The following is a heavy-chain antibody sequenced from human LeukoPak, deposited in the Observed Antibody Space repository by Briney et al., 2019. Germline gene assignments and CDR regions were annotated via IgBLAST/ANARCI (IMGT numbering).Heavy chain of an antibody. CDR3: ARGVLWRAFDI. D-gene: IGHD2-2*01. J-gene: IGHJ3*02. V-gene: IGHV4-61*01. CDR2: IYYSGST. Sequence: SETLSLTCTVSGGSVSSGSYYWSWIRQPPGKGLEWIGYIYYSGSTSYNPSLKSRVTISVDTSKNQFSLKLSSVTAADTAVYYCARGVLWRAFDIWGQGTMVTVSS. CDR1: GGSVSSGSYY.